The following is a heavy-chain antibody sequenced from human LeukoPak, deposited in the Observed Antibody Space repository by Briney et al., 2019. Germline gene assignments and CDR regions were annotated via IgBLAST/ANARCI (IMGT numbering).Heavy chain of an antibody. CDR2: IIPIFGTA. Sequence: SVKVSCKASGGTFSSYAISWVRQAPGQGLEWMGGIIPIFGTANYAQKFQGRVTITADESTSTAYMELSSLRSEDTAVYYCARGGRAGTGGYYYFDYWGQGTLVTVSS. CDR3: ARGGRAGTGGYYYFDY. J-gene: IGHJ4*02. D-gene: IGHD6-19*01. CDR1: GGTFSSYA. V-gene: IGHV1-69*13.